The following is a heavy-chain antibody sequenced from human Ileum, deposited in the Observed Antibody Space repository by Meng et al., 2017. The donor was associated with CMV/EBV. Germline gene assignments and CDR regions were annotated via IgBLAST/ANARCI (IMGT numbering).Heavy chain of an antibody. CDR1: GFTFSTYS. J-gene: IGHJ3*02. CDR2: ISSSSSYI. V-gene: IGHV3-21*01. Sequence: ESLKISCAASGFTFSTYSMNWVRQAPGKGLEWVSSISSSSSYIYYANSLKGRFTISRDNAKNSLYLQMNSLRAEDTAVYYCARDFTNWNYRTDTFDIWGQRTMVTVSS. D-gene: IGHD1-7*01. CDR3: ARDFTNWNYRTDTFDI.